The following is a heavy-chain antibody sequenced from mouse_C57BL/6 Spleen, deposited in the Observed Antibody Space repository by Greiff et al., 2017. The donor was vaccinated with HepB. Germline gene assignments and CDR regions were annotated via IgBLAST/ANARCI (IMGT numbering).Heavy chain of an antibody. V-gene: IGHV5-6*01. J-gene: IGHJ3*01. Sequence: EVMLVESGGDLVKPGGSLKLSCAASGFTFSSYGMSWVRQTPDKRLEWVATISSGGSYTYYPDSVKGRFTISRDNAKNTLYLQMSSLKSEDTAMYYCARHFKDYDEAWFAYWGQGTLVTVSA. D-gene: IGHD2-4*01. CDR2: ISSGGSYT. CDR3: ARHFKDYDEAWFAY. CDR1: GFTFSSYG.